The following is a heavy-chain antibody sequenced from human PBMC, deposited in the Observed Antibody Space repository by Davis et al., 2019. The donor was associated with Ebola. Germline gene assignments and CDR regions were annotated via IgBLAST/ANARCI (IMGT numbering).Heavy chain of an antibody. CDR3: ARDYPLSWFDP. CDR1: GFTVSSNY. CDR2: IYSGGST. Sequence: GESLKISCAASGFTVSSNYMSWVRQAPGKGLEWVSVIYSGGSTYYADSVKGRFTISRDNSKNTLYLQMNSLRAEDTAVYYCARDYPLSWFDPWGQGTLVTVSS. D-gene: IGHD3-16*02. J-gene: IGHJ5*02. V-gene: IGHV3-66*01.